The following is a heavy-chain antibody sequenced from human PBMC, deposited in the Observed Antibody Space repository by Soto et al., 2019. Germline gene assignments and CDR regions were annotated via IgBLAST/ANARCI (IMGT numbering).Heavy chain of an antibody. J-gene: IGHJ4*02. Sequence: PGGSLRLSCAASGFTFSSYAMSWVRQAPEKGLEWVSTISDSGGNTYYADSVKGRFTISRDNSKNTLYLQMNSLRAEDTAVYYCATYGRGNYGSYFDYWGQGTLVTVSS. CDR2: ISDSGGNT. CDR3: ATYGRGNYGSYFDY. V-gene: IGHV3-23*01. CDR1: GFTFSSYA. D-gene: IGHD3-10*01.